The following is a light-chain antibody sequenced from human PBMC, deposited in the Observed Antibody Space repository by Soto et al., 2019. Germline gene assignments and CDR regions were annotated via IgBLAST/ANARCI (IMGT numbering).Light chain of an antibody. V-gene: IGKV1-5*01. CDR2: DAS. J-gene: IGKJ4*01. Sequence: DIQMTQSPSTLSASVGDRVTITCRASQSINNWLAWYQQKPGKAPKFLIYDASNLESGVPSRFSGSASGTEFTRTISSLQPDDFATYYCQQYDNYPLTFGGGTKV. CDR3: QQYDNYPLT. CDR1: QSINNW.